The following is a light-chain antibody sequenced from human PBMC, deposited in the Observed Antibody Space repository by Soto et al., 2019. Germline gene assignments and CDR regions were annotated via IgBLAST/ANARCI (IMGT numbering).Light chain of an antibody. V-gene: IGLV1-44*01. CDR2: TNN. CDR1: SSNIGSNT. J-gene: IGLJ2*01. Sequence: QSVLTQPPSASGTPGQRVTISCSGSSSNIGSNTVNWYQQLPGTAPKLLMYTNNQRPSGVPDRFSGSKSGTSASLTISGLQADDEAYYYCCSYVGIRNFVFGGGTQLTVL. CDR3: CSYVGIRNFV.